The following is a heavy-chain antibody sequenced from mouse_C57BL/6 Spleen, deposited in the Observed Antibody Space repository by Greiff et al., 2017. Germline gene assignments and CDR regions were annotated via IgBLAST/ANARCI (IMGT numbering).Heavy chain of an antibody. J-gene: IGHJ3*01. CDR1: GYSITSGYY. CDR2: ISYDGSN. CDR3: ARDRDSNYCAY. D-gene: IGHD2-5*01. Sequence: EVKLMESGPGLVKPSQSLSLTCSVTGYSITSGYYWNWIRQFPGNKLEWMGYISYDGSNNYNPSLKNRSSITRDTSKNQFFLKLNSVTTEDTATYYCARDRDSNYCAYWGQGTLVTVSA. V-gene: IGHV3-6*01.